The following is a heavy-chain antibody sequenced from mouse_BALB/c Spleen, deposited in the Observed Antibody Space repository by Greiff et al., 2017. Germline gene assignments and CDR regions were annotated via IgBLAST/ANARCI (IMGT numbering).Heavy chain of an antibody. J-gene: IGHJ2*01. Sequence: DVKLQESGPGLVKPSQSLSLTCSVTGYSITSGYYWNWIRQFPGNKLEWMGYISYDGSNNYNPSLKNRISITRDTSKNQFFLKLNSVTTEDTATYYCARDRYDKGYFDYWGQGTTLTVSS. V-gene: IGHV3-6*02. CDR2: ISYDGSN. CDR3: ARDRYDKGYFDY. D-gene: IGHD2-14*01. CDR1: GYSITSGYY.